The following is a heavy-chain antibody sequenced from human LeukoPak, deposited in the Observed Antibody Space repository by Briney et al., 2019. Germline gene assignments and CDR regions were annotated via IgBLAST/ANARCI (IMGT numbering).Heavy chain of an antibody. CDR1: GFIFSSYA. D-gene: IGHD3-3*01. J-gene: IGHJ5*02. V-gene: IGHV3-23*01. Sequence: TGGSLRLSCEGSGFIFSSYAMNWVRQAPGKGLQWVSSISGSGGSTYYADSMKGRFTISRDNSKNTLSLQMNSLRAEDTAVYFCAKGWEFRVVIPAAVSWGQGTLVTVSS. CDR3: AKGWEFRVVIPAAVS. CDR2: ISGSGGST.